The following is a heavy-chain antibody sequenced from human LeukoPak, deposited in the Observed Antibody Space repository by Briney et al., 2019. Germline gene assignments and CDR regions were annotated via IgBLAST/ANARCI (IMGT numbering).Heavy chain of an antibody. Sequence: PGGSLRLSCAASGFTFSDCWMHWVRRAPGKGLEWVSRINTDGSTINYADSVKGRFTVSRDNAKNTMYLQMNSLRAEGSAVYYCARALGYSYSYGIYWGQGTLVTVSS. CDR3: ARALGYSYSYGIY. CDR2: INTDGSTI. V-gene: IGHV3-74*01. J-gene: IGHJ4*02. CDR1: GFTFSDCW. D-gene: IGHD5-18*01.